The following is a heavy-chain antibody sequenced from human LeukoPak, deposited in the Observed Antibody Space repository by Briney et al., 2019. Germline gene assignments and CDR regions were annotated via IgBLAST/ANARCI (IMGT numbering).Heavy chain of an antibody. V-gene: IGHV4-4*07. Sequence: PSETLSLTCSVSGGSVNSYYWRWIRQPTGKGLEWIGRFYTSGSTDYNPSLKSRLTMSVDTSKNQFSLNLSSVTAADTAVYYCARDSRDPSLWFWELLSPLDCWGQGTLVTVSS. D-gene: IGHD3-10*01. CDR1: GGSVNSYY. CDR3: ARDSRDPSLWFWELLSPLDC. J-gene: IGHJ4*02. CDR2: FYTSGST.